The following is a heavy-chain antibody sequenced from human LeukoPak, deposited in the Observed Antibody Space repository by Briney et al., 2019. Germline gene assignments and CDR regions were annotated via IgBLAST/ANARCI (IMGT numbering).Heavy chain of an antibody. V-gene: IGHV4-59*08. CDR3: ARVLNPDSGWPIRN. Sequence: PSETLSLTCTVSGCSLISYYWSWIRQPPGKGLEWIGYSYYSGSTNYNPSLKSRVTISVDTSKNQFSLKLSSVTAADTAVYYCARVLNPDSGWPIRNWGQGTLVTVSS. J-gene: IGHJ4*02. D-gene: IGHD6-19*01. CDR1: GCSLISYY. CDR2: SYYSGST.